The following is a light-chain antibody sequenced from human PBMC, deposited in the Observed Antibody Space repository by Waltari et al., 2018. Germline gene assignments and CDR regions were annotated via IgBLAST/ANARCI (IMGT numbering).Light chain of an antibody. V-gene: IGKV3-15*01. CDR1: QSVSTN. Sequence: EIVVPQSPATLSVSPGDTATVSCRASQSVSTNLAWYQHKPGQAPRLLIHDASNRATAIPARFSGSGSGTEFTLTVSSLHSEDSAVYYCQQYNVWPHTFGEGTRLEIK. CDR2: DAS. CDR3: QQYNVWPHT. J-gene: IGKJ2*01.